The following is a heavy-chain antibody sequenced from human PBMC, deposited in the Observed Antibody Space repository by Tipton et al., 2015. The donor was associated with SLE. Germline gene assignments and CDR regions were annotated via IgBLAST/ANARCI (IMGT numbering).Heavy chain of an antibody. CDR2: INHFGST. V-gene: IGHV4-34*01. CDR1: GGSFSGYY. D-gene: IGHD3-3*01. Sequence: TLSLTCAVYGGSFSGYYWSWIRQPPGKGLEWIGEINHFGSTNYNPSLKSRVTISVDRSKNQFSLKLSSVTAADTAVYYCAFGVLLIWGQGTMVTVSS. CDR3: AFGVLLI. J-gene: IGHJ3*02.